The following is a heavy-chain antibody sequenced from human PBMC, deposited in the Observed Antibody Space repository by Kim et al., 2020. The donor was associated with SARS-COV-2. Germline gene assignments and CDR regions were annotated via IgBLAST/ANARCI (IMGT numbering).Heavy chain of an antibody. Sequence: GESLKISRKGSGYSFTSYWIGWVRQMPGKGLEWMGIIYPGDSDTRYSPSFQGQVTISADKSISTAYLQWSSLKASDTAMYYCARERYYYGSGSYYNEQYYYYYYGMDVWGQGTTVTVSS. V-gene: IGHV5-51*01. CDR3: ARERYYYGSGSYYNEQYYYYYYGMDV. CDR1: GYSFTSYW. CDR2: IYPGDSDT. D-gene: IGHD3-10*01. J-gene: IGHJ6*02.